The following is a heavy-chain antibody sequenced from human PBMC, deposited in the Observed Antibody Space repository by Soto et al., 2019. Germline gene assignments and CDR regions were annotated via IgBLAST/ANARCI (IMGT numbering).Heavy chain of an antibody. D-gene: IGHD2-2*01. CDR2: VNHSGTT. CDR1: GGSFSGYY. Sequence: SETLSLTCAVYGGSFSGYYWTWIRQSPEKGLEWIGEVNHSGTTYYNPSLKTRVTISVHTPKNQCSLKMSSVTAADTAVYYCARGIGYCSSINCYSSRRLRFDSWGQGTLVTVSS. CDR3: ARGIGYCSSINCYSSRRLRFDS. J-gene: IGHJ4*02. V-gene: IGHV4-34*01.